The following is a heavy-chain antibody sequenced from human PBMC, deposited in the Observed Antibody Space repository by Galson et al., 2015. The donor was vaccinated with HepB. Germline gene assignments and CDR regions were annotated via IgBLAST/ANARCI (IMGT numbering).Heavy chain of an antibody. Sequence: SLRLSCAASGLMFSNNLMYWVRQSPGKGLMWVSRITSDGSSTSYADSVKGRFTISRDNSKNMVYLQLNRLRVEDTAVYYCAAYCSGERCRQWGQGTLVTVSS. CDR3: AAYCSGERCRQ. D-gene: IGHD2-21*01. V-gene: IGHV3-74*01. CDR1: GLMFSNNL. J-gene: IGHJ4*02. CDR2: ITSDGSST.